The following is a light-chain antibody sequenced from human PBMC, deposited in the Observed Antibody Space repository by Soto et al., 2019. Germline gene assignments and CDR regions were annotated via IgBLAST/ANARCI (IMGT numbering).Light chain of an antibody. V-gene: IGKV1-5*03. CDR2: KAS. Sequence: DIQMTQSPSTLSASVGDRVTITCRASQSISSWLAWYQQKPGKAPKLLIYKASSLESGVPSRFSGSXSXTXXTXTIXSLQXDDFATYYCQQYNSYYTFGQGTKLEIK. J-gene: IGKJ2*01. CDR3: QQYNSYYT. CDR1: QSISSW.